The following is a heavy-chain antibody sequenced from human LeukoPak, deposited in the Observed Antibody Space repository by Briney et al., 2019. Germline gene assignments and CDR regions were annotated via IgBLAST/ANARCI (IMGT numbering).Heavy chain of an antibody. J-gene: IGHJ6*02. Sequence: GGSLRLSCAASGFTFSSYGMHWVRQAPGKGLEWVAVIWYDGSNKYYADSVKGRFTISRDNSKNTLYLQMNSLRAEDTAVYYCARGLVDWSGGSCYWDYYYYGMDVWGQGTTVTVSS. CDR2: IWYDGSNK. CDR1: GFTFSSYG. CDR3: ARGLVDWSGGSCYWDYYYYGMDV. D-gene: IGHD2-15*01. V-gene: IGHV3-33*01.